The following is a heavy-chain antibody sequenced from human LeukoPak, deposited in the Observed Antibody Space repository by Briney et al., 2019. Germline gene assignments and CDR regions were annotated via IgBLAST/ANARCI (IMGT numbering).Heavy chain of an antibody. CDR3: ARDLVRGAVSSP. V-gene: IGHV4-39*07. CDR2: IYYSGST. J-gene: IGHJ5*02. CDR1: GGSISSSSYY. D-gene: IGHD3-10*01. Sequence: SETLSLTCTVSGGSISSSSYYWGWIRQPPGKGLEWIGSIYYSGSTYYNPSLKSRVTISVDTSKNQFSLKLSSVTAADTAVYYCARDLVRGAVSSPWGQGTLVTVSS.